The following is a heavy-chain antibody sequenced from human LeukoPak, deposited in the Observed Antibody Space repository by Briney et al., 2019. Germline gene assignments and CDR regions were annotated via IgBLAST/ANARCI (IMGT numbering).Heavy chain of an antibody. J-gene: IGHJ4*02. V-gene: IGHV4-34*01. D-gene: IGHD3-9*01. CDR2: INHSGST. CDR1: VGSFSGYY. Sequence: SETLSLTCAVYVGSFSGYYWCWIREPLGKGLEWIGEINHSGSTNYNPSLKSRVTISVDTSKNQFPLKLSSVTAADTAVYYCARGHVLRYFDWLPLRYYFDYWGQGTLVTVSS. CDR3: ARGHVLRYFDWLPLRYYFDY.